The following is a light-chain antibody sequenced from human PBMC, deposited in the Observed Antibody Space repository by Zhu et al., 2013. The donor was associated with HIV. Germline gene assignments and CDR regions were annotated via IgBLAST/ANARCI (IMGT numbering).Light chain of an antibody. CDR3: SSYTTSSTRV. V-gene: IGLV1-47*01. CDR2: RSN. J-gene: IGLJ1*01. CDR1: ISDIGSNY. Sequence: QSVLTQPPSASGTPGQRVTISCSGSISDIGSNYIYWYKQLPGTAPELLIYRSNERPSGVPDRFSGSKSGNAASLTISGLQAEDEADYYCSSYTTSSTRVFGTGTKVTVL.